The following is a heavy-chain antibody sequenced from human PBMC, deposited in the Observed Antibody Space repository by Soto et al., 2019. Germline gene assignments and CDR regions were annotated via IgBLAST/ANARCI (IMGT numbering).Heavy chain of an antibody. J-gene: IGHJ6*02. CDR1: GYTFTSYG. D-gene: IGHD2-2*01. CDR2: ISAYNGNT. CDR3: ARRYCSSTSCDRYFYYGIDV. V-gene: IGHV1-18*01. Sequence: QVQLVQSGAEVKKPGASVKVSCKASGYTFTSYGISWVRQAPGQGLEWMGWISAYNGNTNYAQKLQGRVTMTTDTFTSTAYMELRSLRSDDTAVYYCARRYCSSTSCDRYFYYGIDVWGQGTTVTVSS.